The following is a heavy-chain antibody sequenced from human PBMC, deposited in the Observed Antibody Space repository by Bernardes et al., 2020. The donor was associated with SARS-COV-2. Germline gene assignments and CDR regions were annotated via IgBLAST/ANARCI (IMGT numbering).Heavy chain of an antibody. CDR3: AKVLQFYYYGTDV. CDR1: GLTFNSYA. Sequence: GGSLRLSCAASGLTFNSYAMTWVRQAPGKGLEWVSAISANGGSTYYADSVRGRFTISRDNSKNMLYLRMNSLRAEDTALYYCAKVLQFYYYGTDVWGQGATVTVSS. J-gene: IGHJ6*02. V-gene: IGHV3-23*01. CDR2: ISANGGST. D-gene: IGHD4-4*01.